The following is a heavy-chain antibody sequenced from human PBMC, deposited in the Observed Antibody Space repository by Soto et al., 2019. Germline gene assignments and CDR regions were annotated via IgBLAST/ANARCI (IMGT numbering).Heavy chain of an antibody. CDR1: GGSVSNGSYY. Sequence: PSETLSLTCTVSGGSVSNGSYYWGWIRQPPGKGLEWIGYIHYSGGTNYNPSFKSRLTMSVDTSQNQFSLQLTSVTAADTAVYFCAREDDGGDRDYCALDGWGQGTRITVSS. CDR2: IHYSGGT. CDR3: AREDDGGDRDYCALDG. V-gene: IGHV4-61*01. J-gene: IGHJ6*02. D-gene: IGHD2-21*01.